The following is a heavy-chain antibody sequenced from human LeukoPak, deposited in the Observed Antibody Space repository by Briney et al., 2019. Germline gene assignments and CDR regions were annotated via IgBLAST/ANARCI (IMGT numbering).Heavy chain of an antibody. D-gene: IGHD3-10*01. CDR2: IIPIFGTA. CDR1: GGTFSSYA. CDR3: ASEYYYGSGSYYKESYYYGMDV. V-gene: IGHV1-69*13. Sequence: SVKVSCKASGGTFSSYAISWVRQAPGQGLEWMGGIIPIFGTANYAQEFQGRVTITADESTSTAYMELSSLRSEDTAVYYCASEYYYGSGSYYKESYYYGMDVWGKGTTVTVSS. J-gene: IGHJ6*04.